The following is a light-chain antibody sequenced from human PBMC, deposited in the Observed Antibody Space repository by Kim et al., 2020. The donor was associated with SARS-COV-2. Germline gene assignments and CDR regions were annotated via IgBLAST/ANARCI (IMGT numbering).Light chain of an antibody. J-gene: IGKJ2*01. CDR3: MQGTHWPPLYT. CDR1: QSLVYSDGNTY. CDR2: KVS. V-gene: IGKV2-30*01. Sequence: DVVMSQSPLSLPVTLGQPASISCRSSQSLVYSDGNTYLNWLQQRPGQSPRRLIYKVSNRDSGVPDRFSGSGSGTDFTLKISRVEAEDVGVYYCMQGTHWPPLYTFGQGTKLEI.